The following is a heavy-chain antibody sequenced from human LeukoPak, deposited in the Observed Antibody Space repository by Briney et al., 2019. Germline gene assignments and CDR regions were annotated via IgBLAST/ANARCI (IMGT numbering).Heavy chain of an antibody. Sequence: ASVTCSCKASGYTLTVYYMHWVRQAPGQGLEWMGWINPNSGGTRYAQKFQGRVTMTTDTSISTAYMDLTSLRFDDTAMYYCTRGGFGSGWEFDCWGQGTLVSVSS. CDR1: GYTLTVYY. CDR3: TRGGFGSGWEFDC. V-gene: IGHV1-2*02. CDR2: INPNSGGT. D-gene: IGHD6-19*01. J-gene: IGHJ4*02.